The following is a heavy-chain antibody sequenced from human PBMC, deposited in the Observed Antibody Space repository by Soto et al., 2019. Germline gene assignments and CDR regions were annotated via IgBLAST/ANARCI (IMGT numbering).Heavy chain of an antibody. D-gene: IGHD3-9*01. J-gene: IGHJ6*02. Sequence: PSETLSLTCTVSGGSISSGGYYWSWIRQHPGKGLEWIGYIYYSGSTYYNPSLKSRVTISVDTSKNQFSLKLSSVTAADTAVYYCARSEPYYDILTGYPRGRYYYGMDVWGQGTTVTVS. CDR2: IYYSGST. V-gene: IGHV4-31*03. CDR3: ARSEPYYDILTGYPRGRYYYGMDV. CDR1: GGSISSGGYY.